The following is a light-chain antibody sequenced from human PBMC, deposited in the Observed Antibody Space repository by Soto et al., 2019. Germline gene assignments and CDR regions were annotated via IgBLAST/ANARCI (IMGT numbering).Light chain of an antibody. CDR3: QQADTFPIT. CDR1: QSISSY. Sequence: DIQITQSPSSLSACVGDRLTITCRASQSISSYLNWYQQKPGKAPKLLIYAASSLQSGVPSRFSGSGFGTDFTLTISSLQPEDSAIYYCQQADTFPITFGQGTRLEIK. J-gene: IGKJ5*01. CDR2: AAS. V-gene: IGKV1-39*01.